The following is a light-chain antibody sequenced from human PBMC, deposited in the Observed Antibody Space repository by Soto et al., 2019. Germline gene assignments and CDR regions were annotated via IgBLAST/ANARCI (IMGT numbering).Light chain of an antibody. Sequence: DIQMTQSPSSLSASVGDRVTITCQASEDINNNLNWYQKKPGEAPKLLIYAASNSQAGVPSRFRGSGSVTHNTFTISSLHADDTATSYCQHSEDLLPHRTFGGGTEVEIK. J-gene: IGKJ4*01. CDR2: AAS. V-gene: IGKV1-33*01. CDR3: QHSEDLLPHRT. CDR1: EDINNN.